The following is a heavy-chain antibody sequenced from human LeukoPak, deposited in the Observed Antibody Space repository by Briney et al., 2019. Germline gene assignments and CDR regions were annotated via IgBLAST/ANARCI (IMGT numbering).Heavy chain of an antibody. V-gene: IGHV4-4*07. CDR1: GGSISSYY. CDR2: IYTSGST. CDR3: ARHIFGALWFGEWAYFDY. D-gene: IGHD3-10*01. J-gene: IGHJ4*02. Sequence: SETLSLTCTVSGGSISSYYWSWIRQPAGKGLEWIGRIYTSGSTNYNPSLKSRVTISVDTSKNQFSLKLSSVTAADTAVYYCARHIFGALWFGEWAYFDYWGQGTLVTVSS.